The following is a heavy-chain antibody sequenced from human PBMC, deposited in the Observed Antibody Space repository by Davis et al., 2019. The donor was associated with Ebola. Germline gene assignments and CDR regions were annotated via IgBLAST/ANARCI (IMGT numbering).Heavy chain of an antibody. V-gene: IGHV3-66*01. CDR2: IYSGGST. D-gene: IGHD4-17*01. CDR1: AFTVSSNY. J-gene: IGHJ6*02. CDR3: ARVDGDYYYGMDV. Sequence: RGSLRLSSAASAFTVSSNYMSWVRQAPGKGPAWVTVIYSGGSTYYADSVKGRFTISRDNSKNTLYLQMNSLRAEDTAVYYCARVDGDYYYGMDVWGQGTTVTVSS.